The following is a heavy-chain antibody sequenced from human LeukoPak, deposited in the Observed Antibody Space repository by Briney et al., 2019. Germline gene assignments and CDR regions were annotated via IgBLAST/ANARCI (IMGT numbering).Heavy chain of an antibody. Sequence: GGSLRLSCAASGFTFSSYSMNWVRQAPGKGLEWVSYIDSDTDDIHYADSVKGRFTISRDNAKNSLYLQMNSLRAEDTAVYYCARASITMIVVVPDYWGQGTLVTVSS. J-gene: IGHJ4*02. V-gene: IGHV3-21*01. CDR2: IDSDTDDI. CDR1: GFTFSSYS. D-gene: IGHD3-22*01. CDR3: ARASITMIVVVPDY.